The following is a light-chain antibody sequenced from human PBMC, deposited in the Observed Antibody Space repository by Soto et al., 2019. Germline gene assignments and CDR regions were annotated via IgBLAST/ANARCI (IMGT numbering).Light chain of an antibody. V-gene: IGKV3-20*01. J-gene: IGKJ2*01. CDR2: GSY. CDR3: QHYGASPPFT. Sequence: IVLTQSPATLSLSPGEGATLSCRASQNVSDRYLAWYQRIPGKAPRLLIFGSYSRPTGIPDRFSGSGSGTDFTLTISRLEPADVAVYYCQHYGASPPFTFGQGTRV. CDR1: QNVSDRY.